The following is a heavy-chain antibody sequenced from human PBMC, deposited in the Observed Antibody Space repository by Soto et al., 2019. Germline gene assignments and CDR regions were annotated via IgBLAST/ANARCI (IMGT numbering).Heavy chain of an antibody. CDR3: ARILPHDGFAT. V-gene: IGHV3-74*02. Sequence: EAQLVESGGGLVQPGGSLRLSCAASGFTFSNYWMHWVRQAPGKGLVWVSRISSDGSSTAYADSVKGRFTFSRDNAKNMLYLRIASVRAEDTALYHCARILPHDGFATWGQGTMVTVSS. CDR2: ISSDGSST. CDR1: GFTFSNYW. J-gene: IGHJ3*02.